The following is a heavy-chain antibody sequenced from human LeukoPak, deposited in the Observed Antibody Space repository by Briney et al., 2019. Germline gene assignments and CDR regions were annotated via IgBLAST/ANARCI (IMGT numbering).Heavy chain of an antibody. Sequence: PGGSLRLSCAASGFTSSSYGMHWVRQAPGKGLEWVAVISYDGSNKYYADSVKGRFTISRDNSKNTLYLQMNSLRAEDTAVYYCAKDHYDILTGYSVLYYFYGMDVWGKGTTVTVSS. J-gene: IGHJ6*04. CDR3: AKDHYDILTGYSVLYYFYGMDV. D-gene: IGHD3-9*01. CDR1: GFTSSSYG. CDR2: ISYDGSNK. V-gene: IGHV3-30*18.